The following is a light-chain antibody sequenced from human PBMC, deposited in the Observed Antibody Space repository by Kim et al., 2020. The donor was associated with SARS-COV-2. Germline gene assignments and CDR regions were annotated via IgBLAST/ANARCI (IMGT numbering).Light chain of an antibody. J-gene: IGLJ1*01. CDR3: AAWDASLNAYV. V-gene: IGLV1-47*02. CDR2: GTD. Sequence: QAVVTQPPSASGTPGQRVTISCSGSSSNIGSNYVYWYHQLPGAAPKLLIYGTDHRPSGVPDRFSGSKSGTSAFLDISGLRSEDEAEYYCAAWDASLNAYVFGTGTKVTV. CDR1: SSNIGSNY.